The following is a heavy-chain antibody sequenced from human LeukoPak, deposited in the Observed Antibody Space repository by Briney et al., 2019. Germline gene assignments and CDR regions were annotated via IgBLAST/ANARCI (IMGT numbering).Heavy chain of an antibody. CDR2: ISSSGSTI. D-gene: IGHD6-19*01. Sequence: GGSLRLSCAASGFTFSSYAMSWVRQAPGKGLEWVSYISSSGSTIYYADSVKGRFTISRDNAKNSLYLQMNSLRAEDTAVYYCARSLAQRQWPSMIDYWGQGTLVTVSS. J-gene: IGHJ4*02. CDR3: ARSLAQRQWPSMIDY. V-gene: IGHV3-48*04. CDR1: GFTFSSYA.